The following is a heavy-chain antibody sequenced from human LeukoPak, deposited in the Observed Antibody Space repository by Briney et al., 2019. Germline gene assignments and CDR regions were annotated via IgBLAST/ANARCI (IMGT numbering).Heavy chain of an antibody. J-gene: IGHJ4*02. CDR3: AKGAYYDISNGASDY. CDR1: GFTFRTYA. CDR2: ISGSGGST. Sequence: GGSLRLSCAASGFTFRTYAMSWVRQAPGKGLEWVSGISGSGGSTYYADSVKGRFTISRDNAKNTLYLQMSSLRAEDTAVYYCAKGAYYDISNGASDYWGQGTLVTVCS. V-gene: IGHV3-23*01. D-gene: IGHD3-9*01.